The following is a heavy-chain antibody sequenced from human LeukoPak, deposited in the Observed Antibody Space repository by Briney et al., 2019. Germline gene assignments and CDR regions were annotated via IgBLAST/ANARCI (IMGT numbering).Heavy chain of an antibody. CDR2: IYYSGST. D-gene: IGHD3-22*01. Sequence: SETLSLTCTVSGGSVSSGSYYWSWIRQPPGTGLEWIGYIYYSGSTNYNPSLKSRVTISVDTSKNQFSLKLSSVTAADTAVYYCASTTYSSGYWSDYYYYDMDVWGQGTTVTVSS. J-gene: IGHJ6*02. CDR1: GGSVSSGSYY. CDR3: ASTTYSSGYWSDYYYYDMDV. V-gene: IGHV4-61*01.